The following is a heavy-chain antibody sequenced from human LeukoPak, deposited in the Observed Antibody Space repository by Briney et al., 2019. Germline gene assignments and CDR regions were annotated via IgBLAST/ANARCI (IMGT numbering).Heavy chain of an antibody. Sequence: GGSLRLSCATSGFTISDNYMTWVRQAPGKGLEWVSSISSSSSYIYYADSVKGRFTISRDSAKNSLYLQMNSLRAEDTAVYYCARHVVAVGFDYWGQGTLVTVSS. CDR1: GFTISDNY. CDR3: ARHVVAVGFDY. CDR2: ISSSSSYI. V-gene: IGHV3-21*01. J-gene: IGHJ4*02. D-gene: IGHD3-22*01.